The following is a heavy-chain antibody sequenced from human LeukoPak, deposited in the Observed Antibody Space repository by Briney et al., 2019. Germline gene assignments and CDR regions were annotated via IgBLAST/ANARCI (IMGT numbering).Heavy chain of an antibody. CDR1: GYTFTTFG. V-gene: IGHV1-18*01. Sequence: GASVKVSCKASGYTFTTFGISWVRRAPGQGLEWVGWISPYNGDTKYAQKLQDRVTMTTDTSTSTAYMELRSLRSDDTAVYYCARASYYCARTSCYPGDYWGQGTLVTVSS. D-gene: IGHD2-2*01. CDR2: ISPYNGDT. CDR3: ARASYYCARTSCYPGDY. J-gene: IGHJ4*02.